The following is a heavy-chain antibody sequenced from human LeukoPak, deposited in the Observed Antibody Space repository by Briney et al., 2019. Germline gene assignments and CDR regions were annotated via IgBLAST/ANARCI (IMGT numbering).Heavy chain of an antibody. CDR1: DDSISSRHYY. J-gene: IGHJ4*02. CDR3: ARHLSYGSGDYQNYFDY. V-gene: IGHV4-39*01. D-gene: IGHD3-10*01. Sequence: PSETLSLTCIVSDDSISSRHYYRGWIRQPPGKGLEWIGSIHYSGSTYYNPSLKSRGTISGDTSKNQFSLKLTSVPAADAAVYYCARHLSYGSGDYQNYFDYWGQGILVTVSS. CDR2: IHYSGST.